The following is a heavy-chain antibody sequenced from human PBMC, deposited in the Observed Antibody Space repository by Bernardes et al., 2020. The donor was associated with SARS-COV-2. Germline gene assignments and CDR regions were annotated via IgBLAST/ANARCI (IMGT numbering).Heavy chain of an antibody. Sequence: ASMKVSCKASGYTFTGYYMHWVRQAPGQGLEWMGWINPNSGGTNYAQKFQGRVTMTRDTSISTAYMELSRLRSDDTAVYYCARARGDYVWGSYRFYFDYWGQGTLVTVSS. D-gene: IGHD3-16*02. CDR3: ARARGDYVWGSYRFYFDY. CDR2: INPNSGGT. CDR1: GYTFTGYY. J-gene: IGHJ4*02. V-gene: IGHV1-2*02.